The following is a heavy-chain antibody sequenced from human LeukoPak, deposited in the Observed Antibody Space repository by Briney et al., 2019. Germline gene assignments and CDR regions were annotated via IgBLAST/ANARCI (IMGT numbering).Heavy chain of an antibody. CDR1: GGSFSGYY. V-gene: IGHV4-34*01. J-gene: IGHJ1*01. CDR3: ARPYNSGWNHMADFQH. CDR2: INHSGST. Sequence: SSETPSLTCAVYGGSFSGYYWSWIRQPPGKGLEWIGEINHSGSTNYNPSLKSRVTISVDTSKNQFSLKLRSVTGADTAVYYCARPYNSGWNHMADFQHWGQGTLVIVSS. D-gene: IGHD6-19*01.